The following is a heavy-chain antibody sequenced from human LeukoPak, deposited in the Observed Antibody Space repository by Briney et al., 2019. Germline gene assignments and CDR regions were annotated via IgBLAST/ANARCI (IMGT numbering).Heavy chain of an antibody. Sequence: SETLPLTCTVSGGSISSYYWSWIRQPPGKGLEWIGYIYYSGSTNYNPSLKSRVTISVDTSKNQFSLKLSSVTAADAAVYYCARQKRGYGSGSYPDYWGQGTLVTVSS. V-gene: IGHV4-59*01. CDR3: ARQKRGYGSGSYPDY. D-gene: IGHD3-10*01. J-gene: IGHJ4*02. CDR2: IYYSGST. CDR1: GGSISSYY.